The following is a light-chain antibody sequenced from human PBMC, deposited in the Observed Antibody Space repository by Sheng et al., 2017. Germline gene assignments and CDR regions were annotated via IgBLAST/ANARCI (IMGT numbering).Light chain of an antibody. CDR2: AAS. J-gene: IGKJ2*01. CDR1: QGINNY. CDR3: QQLNSYPYT. Sequence: DIQLTQSPSFLSASVGDRVTITCRASQGINNYLAWYQQKPGKAPNLLIYAASTLQSGVPSRFSGSGSGTEFTLTISSLQPEDFVTYYCQQLNSYPYTFGLGDQAGVSN. V-gene: IGKV1-9*01.